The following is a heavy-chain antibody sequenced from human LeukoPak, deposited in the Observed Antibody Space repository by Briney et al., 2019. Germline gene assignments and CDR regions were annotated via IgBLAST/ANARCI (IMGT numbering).Heavy chain of an antibody. Sequence: GGSLTLSCAASGFSFSTNWMHWVRQAPGKGLVWVSRINSDGSSTSYADFVKGRFTISRDNAKNTMYLQMNSLRAEDTAVYYCARVGGKVDITFEGYSGQGTLVTVSS. CDR3: ARVGGKVDITFEGY. CDR1: GFSFSTNW. J-gene: IGHJ4*02. V-gene: IGHV3-74*01. D-gene: IGHD1-20*01. CDR2: INSDGSST.